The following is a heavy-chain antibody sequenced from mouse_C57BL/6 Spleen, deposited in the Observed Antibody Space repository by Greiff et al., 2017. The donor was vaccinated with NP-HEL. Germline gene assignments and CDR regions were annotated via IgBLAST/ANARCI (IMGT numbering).Heavy chain of an antibody. D-gene: IGHD2-2*01. CDR3: TRFGYDDY. Sequence: VQGVDSGAELVRPGASVTLSCKASGYTFTDYEMHWVKQTPVHGLEWIGAIDPETGGTAYNQKFKGKAILTADKSSSTAYMELRSLTSEDSAVYYWTRFGYDDYWGQGTTLTVSS. CDR2: IDPETGGT. CDR1: GYTFTDYE. V-gene: IGHV1-15*01. J-gene: IGHJ2*01.